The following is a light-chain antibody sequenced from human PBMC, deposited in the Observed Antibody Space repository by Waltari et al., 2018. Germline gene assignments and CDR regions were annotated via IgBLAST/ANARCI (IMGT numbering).Light chain of an antibody. CDR1: QNVRRDY. CDR3: QHYGSSLWT. J-gene: IGKJ1*01. CDR2: GAS. V-gene: IGKV3-20*01. Sequence: DSLLTQSPGTLSLTPGERATLPCRASQNVRRDYLAWYQHKPGQAPRLLIFGASRRATGIPERFSGTGSGTDFTLTISRLEPEDFALYYCQHYGSSLWTFGQGTKVEIK.